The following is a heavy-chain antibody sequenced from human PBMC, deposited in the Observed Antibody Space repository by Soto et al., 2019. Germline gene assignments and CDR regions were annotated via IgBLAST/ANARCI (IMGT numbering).Heavy chain of an antibody. V-gene: IGHV3-23*01. D-gene: IGHD2-2*01. CDR1: GFTFSSYA. CDR3: AKWNYCSSTSCYDLMGDYYYYYYMDV. CDR2: MSGSGGST. J-gene: IGHJ6*03. Sequence: EVQLLESGGGLVQPGGSLRLSCAASGFTFSSYAMSWVRQAPGKGLEWGSAMSGSGGSTYYADSVKGRFTISRDNSKNTLYLQMNSLRADDTPVYYCAKWNYCSSTSCYDLMGDYYYYYYMDVWGKGTTVTVSS.